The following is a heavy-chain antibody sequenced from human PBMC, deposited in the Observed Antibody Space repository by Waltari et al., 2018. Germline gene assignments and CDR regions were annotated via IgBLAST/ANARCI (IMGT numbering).Heavy chain of an antibody. CDR3: AKSGYSSSLYNWFDP. CDR2: ISGSGGST. J-gene: IGHJ5*02. D-gene: IGHD6-13*01. V-gene: IGHV3-23*01. Sequence: EVQLLESGGGLVQPGGSLRLSCAASGFTFSSSAMSWVRQAPGKGLEWVSAISGSGGSTYYADSVKGRFTISRDNSKNTLYLQMNSLRAEDTAVYYCAKSGYSSSLYNWFDPWGQGTLVTVSS. CDR1: GFTFSSSA.